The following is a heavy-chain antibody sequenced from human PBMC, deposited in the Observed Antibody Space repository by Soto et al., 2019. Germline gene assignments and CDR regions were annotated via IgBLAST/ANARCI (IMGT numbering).Heavy chain of an antibody. CDR3: ARVVFGSSSSVYYYYMDV. V-gene: IGHV3-53*04. CDR1: GFTVSSNY. J-gene: IGHJ6*03. CDR2: IYSGGST. D-gene: IGHD6-6*01. Sequence: GGSLRLSCAASGFTVSSNYMSWVRQAPGKGLEWVSVIYSGGSTYYADSVKGRFTISRHNSKNTLYLQMNSLRAEDTAVYYCARVVFGSSSSVYYYYMDVWGKGTTVTVSS.